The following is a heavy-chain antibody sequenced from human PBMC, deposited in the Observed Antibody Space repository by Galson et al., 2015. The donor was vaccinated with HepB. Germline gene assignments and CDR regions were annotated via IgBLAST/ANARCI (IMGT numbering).Heavy chain of an antibody. CDR1: GFTFSSYS. D-gene: IGHD2-15*01. CDR3: ARDYCSGGSCYPDYYYYYMDV. V-gene: IGHV3-21*01. Sequence: SLRLSCAASGFTFSSYSMNWVRQAPGKGLEWVSSISSSSSYIYYADSVKGRFTISRDNAKNSLYLQMNSLRAEDTAVYYCARDYCSGGSCYPDYYYYYMDVWGKGTTVTVSS. CDR2: ISSSSSYI. J-gene: IGHJ6*03.